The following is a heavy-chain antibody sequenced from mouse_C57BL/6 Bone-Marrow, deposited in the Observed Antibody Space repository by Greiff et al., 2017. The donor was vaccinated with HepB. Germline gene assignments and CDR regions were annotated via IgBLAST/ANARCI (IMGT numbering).Heavy chain of an antibody. CDR1: GFSLSTFGMG. CDR2: IWWDDDK. CDR3: ARMKGIYYYGSSDEGFAY. Sequence: QVTLKESGPGILQPSQTLSLTCSFSGFSLSTFGMGVGWIRQPSGKGLEWLAHIWWDDDKYYNPALKSRLTISKDTSKNQVFLKIANVDTADTATYDCARMKGIYYYGSSDEGFAYWGQGTLVTVSA. V-gene: IGHV8-8*01. J-gene: IGHJ3*01. D-gene: IGHD1-1*01.